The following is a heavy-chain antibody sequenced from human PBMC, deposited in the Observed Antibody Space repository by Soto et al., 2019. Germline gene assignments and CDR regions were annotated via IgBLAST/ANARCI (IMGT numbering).Heavy chain of an antibody. Sequence: QVQLVQSGAEVKKPGASVKVSCKASGYTFTSYGISWVRHAPGQGLEWMGWISAYNGNTNYAQKLQGRVTMTTDTCTSTAYMVVRSVRSDDTAVYYCARDVSSVFLYYYYGMDVWCQGTTVTVSS. V-gene: IGHV1-18*01. J-gene: IGHJ6*02. CDR1: GYTFTSYG. CDR2: ISAYNGNT. CDR3: ARDVSSVFLYYYYGMDV. D-gene: IGHD3-22*01.